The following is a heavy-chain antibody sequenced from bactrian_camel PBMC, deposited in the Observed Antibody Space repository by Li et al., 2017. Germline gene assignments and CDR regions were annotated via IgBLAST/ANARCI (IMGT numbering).Heavy chain of an antibody. Sequence: HVQLVESGGGSVQAGGSLRLSCAVSGYTQSTYYMSWFRQAPGEERQGVAVIDGDGRTSYADSVKGRFTISKDNDKNALYLQMDSLEPEDTAVYYCAADPRLWVGYSGIPSASDFAYWGQGTQVTVS. J-gene: IGHJ6*01. CDR1: GYTQSTYY. V-gene: IGHV3S26*01. CDR2: IDGDGRT. D-gene: IGHD5*01. CDR3: AADPRLWVGYSGIPSASDFAY.